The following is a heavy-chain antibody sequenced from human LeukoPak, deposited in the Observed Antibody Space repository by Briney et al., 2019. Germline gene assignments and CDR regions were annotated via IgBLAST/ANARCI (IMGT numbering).Heavy chain of an antibody. V-gene: IGHV4-34*01. D-gene: IGHD4-17*01. J-gene: IGHJ3*02. CDR2: INHSGST. Sequence: PSETPSLTCAVYGGSFSGYYWSWIRQPPGKGLEWIGEINHSGSTNYNPSLKSRVTISVDTSKNQFSLKLSSVTAADTAVYYCARESQAVTIWGQGTMVTVSS. CDR3: ARESQAVTI. CDR1: GGSFSGYY.